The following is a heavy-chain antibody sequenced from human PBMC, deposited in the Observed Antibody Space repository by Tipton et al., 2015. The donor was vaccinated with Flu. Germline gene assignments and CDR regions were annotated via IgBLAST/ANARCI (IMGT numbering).Heavy chain of an antibody. CDR2: ISCDGGST. CDR1: GFTFDDYA. Sequence: QLVQSGGVVVQLGGSLRLSCAASGFTFDDYAMHWVRQASGTGLEWVSLISCDGGSTYYADSVKGRFTISRDNSKNSLYLQMNSLRAEDTALYYCAKDMLRWCMLYDVPIQAPCGMGNWDQRTLVSVSS. CDR3: AKDMLRWCMLYDVPIQAPCGMGN. D-gene: IGHD2-8*01. V-gene: IGHV3-43D*04. J-gene: IGHJ4*02.